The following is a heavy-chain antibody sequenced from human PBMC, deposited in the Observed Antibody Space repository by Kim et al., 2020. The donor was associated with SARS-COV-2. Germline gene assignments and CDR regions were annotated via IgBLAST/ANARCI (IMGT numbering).Heavy chain of an antibody. CDR3: ARGVKVPAAIWISYYYYYMDV. Sequence: ASVKVSCKASGYTFTSYDINWVRQATGQGLEWMVWMNPNSGNTGYAQKFQGRVTMTRNTSISTAYMELSSLRSEDTAVYYCARGVKVPAAIWISYYYYYMDVFGKGTTVPVSS. D-gene: IGHD2-2*01. V-gene: IGHV1-8*01. CDR2: MNPNSGNT. J-gene: IGHJ6*03. CDR1: GYTFTSYD.